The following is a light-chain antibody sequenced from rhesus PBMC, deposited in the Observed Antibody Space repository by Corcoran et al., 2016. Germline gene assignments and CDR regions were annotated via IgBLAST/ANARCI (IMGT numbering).Light chain of an antibody. J-gene: IGKJ1*01. CDR1: QSLLNSKGNTY. V-gene: IGKV2S3*01. CDR3: MQITEAPWT. CDR2: TVT. Sequence: DIVMTQTPLSLPVTPGEPASISCRSSQSLLNSKGNTYLHWYLQNPGKSPRLLFYTVTKREYGVPDRFSGSGYGTDFTLKICRVEPEDVGIYYCMQITEAPWTFGQGTKVEIK.